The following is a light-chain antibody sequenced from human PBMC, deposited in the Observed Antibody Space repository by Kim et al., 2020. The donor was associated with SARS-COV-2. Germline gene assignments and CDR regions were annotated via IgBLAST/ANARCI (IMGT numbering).Light chain of an antibody. J-gene: IGKJ1*01. Sequence: ASIADRVIITCRASQGISNNVAWFQQKPGKAPKSLIYTASTLESGVPSRFSGSGSGTDFILTISSLQPEDYATYYCQQYDGYPRTFGQGTKVDIK. CDR3: QQYDGYPRT. V-gene: IGKV1-16*01. CDR2: TAS. CDR1: QGISNN.